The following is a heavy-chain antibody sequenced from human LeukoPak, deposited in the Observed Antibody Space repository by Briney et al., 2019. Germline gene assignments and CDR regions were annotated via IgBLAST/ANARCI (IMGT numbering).Heavy chain of an antibody. V-gene: IGHV4-39*01. CDR3: ANPSIQ. D-gene: IGHD5-18*01. Sequence: SETLSLTCTVSGGSITRNGYYWGWIRQPPGKGLEWIGSIFYSGSTYYNPSLKSRVTMSVDTSKNQFSLKLSSVTAADTAVYYCANPSIQWAQGTLVTVSS. CDR2: IFYSGST. J-gene: IGHJ4*02. CDR1: GGSITRNGYY.